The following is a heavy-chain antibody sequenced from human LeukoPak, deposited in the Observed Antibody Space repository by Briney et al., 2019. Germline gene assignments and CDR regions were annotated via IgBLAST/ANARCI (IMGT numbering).Heavy chain of an antibody. CDR3: ARGAYDFWSGSSFYFDY. J-gene: IGHJ4*02. CDR1: GFTFSSYA. D-gene: IGHD3-3*01. CDR2: IYTSGST. Sequence: GSLRLSCAASGFTFSSYAMSWIRQPAGRGLEWIGRIYTSGSTNYNPSLKSRVTISVDTSKNQFSLKLSSVTAADTAVYYCARGAYDFWSGSSFYFDYWGQGTLVTVSS. V-gene: IGHV4-4*07.